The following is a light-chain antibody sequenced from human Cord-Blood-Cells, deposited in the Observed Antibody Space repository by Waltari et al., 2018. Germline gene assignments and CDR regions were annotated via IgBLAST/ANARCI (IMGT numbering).Light chain of an antibody. CDR2: LGS. V-gene: IGKV2-28*01. J-gene: IGKJ1*01. CDR3: MQALQTPWT. CDR1: QSLLHSNGYNY. Sequence: DIVMTQSPLSLPVTPGEPASISCRSSQSLLHSNGYNYLDWYLQKPGQSPQLLIYLGSNRASGVPDRFSGSGSDTDVTLKISRVEADDVGVYYCMQALQTPWTFGQGTKVEIK.